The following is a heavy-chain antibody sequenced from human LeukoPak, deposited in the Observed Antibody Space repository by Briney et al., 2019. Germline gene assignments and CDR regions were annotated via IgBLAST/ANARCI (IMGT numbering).Heavy chain of an antibody. D-gene: IGHD3-10*01. Sequence: GGTLRLSCAASGFTVSSNYMSWVRQAPGKGLEWVSVFYSGGSTYYADSVKGRCTISRDNSKNTLYLQMNSLRAEDTAVYYCARDSRGSSSYGSGSYHTLDYWGQGTLVTVSS. V-gene: IGHV3-66*01. CDR1: GFTVSSNY. CDR2: FYSGGST. J-gene: IGHJ4*02. CDR3: ARDSRGSSSYGSGSYHTLDY.